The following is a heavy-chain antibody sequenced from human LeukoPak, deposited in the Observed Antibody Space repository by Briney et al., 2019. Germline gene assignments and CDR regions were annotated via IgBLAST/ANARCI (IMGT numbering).Heavy chain of an antibody. CDR3: ARDSPIAAAGT. D-gene: IGHD6-13*01. CDR1: GYTFSDYY. Sequence: ASVKVSCKASGYTFSDYYIHWVRQAPGQGLERMGWINPYSGGTNYAQKFQGRVTMTRDTSISTAYMELSRLRSDDTAVYYCARDSPIAAAGTWGQGTLVTVSS. V-gene: IGHV1-2*02. J-gene: IGHJ4*02. CDR2: INPYSGGT.